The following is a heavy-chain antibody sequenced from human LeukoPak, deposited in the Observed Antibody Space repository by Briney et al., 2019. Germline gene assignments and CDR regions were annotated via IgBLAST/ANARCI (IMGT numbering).Heavy chain of an antibody. CDR1: GFTFSSYA. V-gene: IGHV3-30*04. CDR3: ARDGGVYYYGSGSYYYY. Sequence: GGSPRLSCAASGFTFSSYAMHWVRQAPGKGLEWVAVISYDGSNKYYADSVKGRFTISRDNSKNTLYLQMNSLRAEDTAVYYCARDGGVYYYGSGSYYYYWGQGTLVTVSS. D-gene: IGHD3-10*01. J-gene: IGHJ4*02. CDR2: ISYDGSNK.